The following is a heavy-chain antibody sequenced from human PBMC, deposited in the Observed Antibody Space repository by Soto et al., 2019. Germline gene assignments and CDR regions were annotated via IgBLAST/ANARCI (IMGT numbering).Heavy chain of an antibody. CDR2: ISTYNGNT. Sequence: ASLQVSFKASVYTFTSYGITWVRQAPVQVLDWIGWISTYNGNTNYAQKVQGRVTMTTDTSTSTAYMDLRSLRPDDTAVYYCARFLHYYDSSGYYYVDGMDVWGQGTTVTVSS. J-gene: IGHJ6*02. D-gene: IGHD3-22*01. V-gene: IGHV1-18*04. CDR1: VYTFTSYG. CDR3: ARFLHYYDSSGYYYVDGMDV.